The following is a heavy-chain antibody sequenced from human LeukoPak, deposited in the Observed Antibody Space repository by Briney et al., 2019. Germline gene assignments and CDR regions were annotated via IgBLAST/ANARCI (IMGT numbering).Heavy chain of an antibody. V-gene: IGHV3-15*01. D-gene: IGHD2-15*01. J-gene: IGHJ4*02. Sequence: GGSLRLSRAASGFTFSNAWMSWVRQAPGKGLEWVGRIKSKTDGGTTDYAAPVKGRFTISRDDSKNTLYLQMNSLEIEDTGVYYCTTHPGYESYWGQGTLVTVSS. CDR2: IKSKTDGGTT. CDR3: TTHPGYESY. CDR1: GFTFSNAW.